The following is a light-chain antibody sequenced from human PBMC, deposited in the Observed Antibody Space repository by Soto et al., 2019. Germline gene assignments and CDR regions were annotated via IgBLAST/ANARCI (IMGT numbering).Light chain of an antibody. CDR1: KLGDKY. CDR2: QDS. V-gene: IGLV3-1*01. J-gene: IGLJ1*01. CDR3: QAWDSSTASNV. Sequence: SYELTQPPSVSVSPGQTASITCSGDKLGDKYACWYQQKPGQSPVLVIYQDSKRPSGIPERFSGSNSGNTATLTISGTQAMDDADYYCQAWDSSTASNVFGTGTKLTVL.